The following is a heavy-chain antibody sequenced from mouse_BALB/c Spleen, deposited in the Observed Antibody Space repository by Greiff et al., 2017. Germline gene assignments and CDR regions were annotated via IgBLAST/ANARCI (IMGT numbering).Heavy chain of an antibody. CDR2: ISSGSSTI. CDR1: GFTFSSFG. D-gene: IGHD4-1*01. V-gene: IGHV5-17*02. CDR3: ARGLGRGYAMDY. J-gene: IGHJ4*01. Sequence: EVQRVESGGGLVQPGGSRKLSCAASGFTFSSFGMHWVRQAPEKGLEWVAYISSGSSTIYYADTVKGRFTISRDNPKNTLFLQMTSLRSEDTAMYYCARGLGRGYAMDYWGQGTSVTVSS.